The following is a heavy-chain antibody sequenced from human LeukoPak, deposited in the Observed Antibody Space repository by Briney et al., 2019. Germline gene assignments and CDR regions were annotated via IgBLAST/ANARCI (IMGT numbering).Heavy chain of an antibody. V-gene: IGHV4-30-2*01. Sequence: SQTLSLTCTVSGGSISSDRYSWSWIRQPPGKGLEWIGEINHSGSTNYNPSLKSRVTISVDTSKNQFSLKLSSVTAADTAVYYCARVRRWTRIDYWGQGTLVTVSS. CDR2: INHSGST. D-gene: IGHD5-24*01. CDR1: GGSISSDRYS. CDR3: ARVRRWTRIDY. J-gene: IGHJ4*02.